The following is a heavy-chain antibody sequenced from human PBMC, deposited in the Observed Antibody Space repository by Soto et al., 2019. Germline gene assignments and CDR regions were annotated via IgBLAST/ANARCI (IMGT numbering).Heavy chain of an antibody. Sequence: ASVKVSCTASGFSFSDYVMHWVVQAPGQVLEWMVIINPSGDIRNYAQKFQGRVTITRDTSTSTAYMDLSSLRSEHTAKYYCGRDHRRFPVILLLITSFYYCAMDVWGLGTTVTVSS. CDR1: GFSFSDYV. D-gene: IGHD3-22*01. CDR3: GRDHRRFPVILLLITSFYYCAMDV. V-gene: IGHV1-46*03. CDR2: INPSGDIR. J-gene: IGHJ6*02.